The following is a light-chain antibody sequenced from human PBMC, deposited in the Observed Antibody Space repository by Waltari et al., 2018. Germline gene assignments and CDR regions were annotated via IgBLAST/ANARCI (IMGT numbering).Light chain of an antibody. CDR3: QQFNNWAPWT. CDR2: GAS. V-gene: IGKV3-15*01. J-gene: IGKJ1*01. CDR1: QSINSN. Sequence: EIVMTQSPDTLSVSPGETATLSCRASQSINSNVAWYQQRPGQAPRLLICGASTRATGIPARFSGSGSGTEFTLTISSLQSEDFAVYYCQQFNNWAPWTFGQGTKVEIK.